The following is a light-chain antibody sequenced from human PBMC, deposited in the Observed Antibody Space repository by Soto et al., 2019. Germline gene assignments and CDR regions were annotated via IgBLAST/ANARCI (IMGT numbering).Light chain of an antibody. CDR3: QQYGSSPLT. J-gene: IGKJ4*01. V-gene: IGKV3-20*01. CDR2: GAS. CDR1: QTVSSNF. Sequence: EIVLTQSPGTLYLSPGERANLSCRASQTVSSNFLAWFQQKPGQAPRFVIYGASSRATGIPDRLSGSGSGTDFTLTINRLEPEDFAVYYCQQYGSSPLTFGGGKKVEIK.